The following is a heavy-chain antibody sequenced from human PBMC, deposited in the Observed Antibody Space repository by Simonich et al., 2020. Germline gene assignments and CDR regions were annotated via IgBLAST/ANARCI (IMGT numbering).Heavy chain of an antibody. J-gene: IGHJ3*02. D-gene: IGHD3-10*01. CDR1: GYSFTSYW. V-gene: IGHV5-51*01. CDR3: ATPADRDAFDI. CDR2: LDPCDSDT. Sequence: EVKLVQSGAEVKKPGASLKISCKGSGYSFTSYWIGWVRQMPGKGLGWVGILDPCDSDTRYRPAFPGRVTISADKSISTAYLQWSSLKASDTAMYYCATPADRDAFDIWGQGTMVTVSS.